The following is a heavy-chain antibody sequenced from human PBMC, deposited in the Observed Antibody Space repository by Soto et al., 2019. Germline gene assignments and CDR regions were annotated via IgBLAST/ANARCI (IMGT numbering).Heavy chain of an antibody. D-gene: IGHD4-17*01. CDR2: ISYDGSNK. J-gene: IGHJ6*02. CDR1: GFTFSSYG. CDR3: AKADDYGDYNFYYYYYYGRDV. Sequence: QVQLVESGGGVVQPGRSLRLSCAASGFTFSSYGMHWVRHAPGKGLEWVAVISYDGSNKYYADSGKGRFTISRDNSKNTLYLQTNSLRAEDTAVYYCAKADDYGDYNFYYYYYYGRDVWGQGTTVTVSS. V-gene: IGHV3-30*18.